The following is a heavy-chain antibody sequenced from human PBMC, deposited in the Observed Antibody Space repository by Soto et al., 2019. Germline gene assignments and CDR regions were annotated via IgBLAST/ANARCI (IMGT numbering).Heavy chain of an antibody. J-gene: IGHJ4*02. CDR2: IYWNDYQ. V-gene: IGHV2-5*01. CDR3: AHKDPAADLTFDY. CDR1: GFSLTTSGVG. D-gene: IGHD6-13*01. Sequence: QITLKESGPTLVKPTQTLTLTCTFSGFSLTTSGVGVGWIRQPPGKALEWLALIYWNDYQYYIPSLKTRLTITKDTSRNQVVLTMTNMDPGDTATYYCAHKDPAADLTFDYWGQGSLLTVSS.